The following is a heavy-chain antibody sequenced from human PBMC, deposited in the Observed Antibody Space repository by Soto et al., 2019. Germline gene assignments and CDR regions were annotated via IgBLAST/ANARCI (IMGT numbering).Heavy chain of an antibody. CDR2: IYYSGST. J-gene: IGHJ4*02. CDR3: ARENYNPYFDY. Sequence: PSETLSLTCTVSGGSISSYYWSWIRQPPGKGLEWIGYIYYSGSTNYNPSLKSRVTISVDTSKNQFSLKLSSVTAADTAVYYCARENYNPYFDYWGQGTLVTVSS. CDR1: GGSISSYY. V-gene: IGHV4-59*01. D-gene: IGHD3-10*01.